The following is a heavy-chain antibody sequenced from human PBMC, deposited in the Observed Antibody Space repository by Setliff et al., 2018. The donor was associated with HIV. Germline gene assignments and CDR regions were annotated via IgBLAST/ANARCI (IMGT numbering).Heavy chain of an antibody. CDR1: GFTFSSHW. D-gene: IGHD6-19*01. CDR3: ANMQWASNAWYSFDY. Sequence: PGGSLRLSCAASGFTFSSHWMVWVRQAPGKGLEWVANIQQHGSEIHYVASVEGRFTISRDNAKNSLYLQMNSLRAEDTAVYYCANMQWASNAWYSFDYWGQGALVTVSS. J-gene: IGHJ4*02. CDR2: IQQHGSEI. V-gene: IGHV3-7*03.